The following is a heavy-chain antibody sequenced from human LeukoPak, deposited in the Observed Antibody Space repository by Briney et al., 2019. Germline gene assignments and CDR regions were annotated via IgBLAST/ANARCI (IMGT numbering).Heavy chain of an antibody. J-gene: IGHJ4*02. D-gene: IGHD6-13*01. CDR2: IKQDGREK. CDR1: GFTVSSNY. V-gene: IGHV3-7*01. CDR3: ARVSRAAAAGTAFDY. Sequence: GGSLRLSCAASGFTVSSNYMSWVRQAPGEGLEWGANIKQDGREKYYVDSVKGRVTISRDNAKNTLYLQMNSLRAEDTAVYYCARVSRAAAAGTAFDYWGQGTLVTVSS.